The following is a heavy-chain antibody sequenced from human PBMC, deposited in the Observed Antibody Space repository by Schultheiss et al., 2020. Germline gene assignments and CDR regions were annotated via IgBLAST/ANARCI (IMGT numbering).Heavy chain of an antibody. D-gene: IGHD2-2*01. Sequence: SETLSLTCTVSGGSISSHYWSWIRQPPGKGLEWIGYIYYSGSTNYNPSLKSRVTISVDTSKNQFSLKLSSVTAADTAVYYCARGYCSSTSCQGVNFDYWGQGTLVTVSS. CDR1: GGSISSHY. V-gene: IGHV4-59*08. CDR3: ARGYCSSTSCQGVNFDY. J-gene: IGHJ4*02. CDR2: IYYSGST.